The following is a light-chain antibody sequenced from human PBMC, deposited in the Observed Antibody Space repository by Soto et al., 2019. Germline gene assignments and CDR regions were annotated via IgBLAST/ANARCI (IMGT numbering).Light chain of an antibody. CDR1: QSLGGN. J-gene: IGKJ3*01. Sequence: EIVMTQSPATLAVSPGDTATLSCRASQSLGGNLAWYQQKPGQAPRLLIFRASSRATGVPARFSASASGTEFTLTISRLEPEDSAVYYCQQYDRSPFTFGPGTKVDIK. CDR2: RAS. V-gene: IGKV3-15*01. CDR3: QQYDRSPFT.